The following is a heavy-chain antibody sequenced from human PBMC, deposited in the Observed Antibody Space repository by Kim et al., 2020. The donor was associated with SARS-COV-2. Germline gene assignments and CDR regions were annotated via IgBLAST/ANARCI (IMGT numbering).Heavy chain of an antibody. CDR1: GFTFSSYS. J-gene: IGHJ1*01. V-gene: IGHV3-21*01. CDR2: ISSSSSYI. D-gene: IGHD1-26*01. Sequence: GGSLRLSCAASGFTFSSYSMNWVRQAPGKGLEWVSSISSSSSYIYYADSMKGRFTISRDNAKNSLYLQMNSLRAEDTAVYYCASLAWELLLIPEYFQHWGQGTLVTVSS. CDR3: ASLAWELLLIPEYFQH.